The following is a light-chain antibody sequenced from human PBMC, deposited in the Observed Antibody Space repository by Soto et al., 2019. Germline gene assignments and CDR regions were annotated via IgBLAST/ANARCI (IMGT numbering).Light chain of an antibody. Sequence: DVVMPQSPLFLPVTLGQPASISCRSSESLVFSDGNTYLSWLQQRPGQSPRRLIYKVSNRGSGVPVRFSGSGSGTDFTLKISRVEAEDVGLYYCVQGTHWPRTFGQGTKVEIK. CDR1: ESLVFSDGNTY. CDR2: KVS. V-gene: IGKV2-30*01. J-gene: IGKJ1*01. CDR3: VQGTHWPRT.